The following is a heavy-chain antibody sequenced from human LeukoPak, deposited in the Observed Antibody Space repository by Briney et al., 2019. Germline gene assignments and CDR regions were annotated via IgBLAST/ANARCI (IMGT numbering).Heavy chain of an antibody. CDR2: ISYDGSNK. D-gene: IGHD5-18*01. J-gene: IGHJ6*03. CDR1: GFTFSSYA. CDR3: AKVKGYSYTDYYYYYMEV. Sequence: GGSLRLSCAASGFTFSSYAMHWVRQAPGKGLEWVAVISYDGSNKYYADSVKGRFTISRDNSKNTLYLQMNSLRAEDTAVYYCAKVKGYSYTDYYYYYMEVWGKGTTVIVS. V-gene: IGHV3-30-3*01.